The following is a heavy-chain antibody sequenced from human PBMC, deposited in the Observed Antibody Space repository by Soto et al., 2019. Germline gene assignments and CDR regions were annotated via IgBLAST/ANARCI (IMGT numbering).Heavy chain of an antibody. CDR2: IYYSGST. CDR3: ARHRVAAHISYYYYYYMDV. D-gene: IGHD6-6*01. V-gene: IGHV4-39*01. CDR1: GGSISSSSYY. Sequence: PSETLSLTCTVSGGSISSSSYYWGWIRQPPGKGLEWIGSIYYSGSTYYNPSLKSRVTISVDTSKNQFSLKLSSVTAADTAVYYCARHRVAAHISYYYYYYMDVWGKGTTVTVS. J-gene: IGHJ6*03.